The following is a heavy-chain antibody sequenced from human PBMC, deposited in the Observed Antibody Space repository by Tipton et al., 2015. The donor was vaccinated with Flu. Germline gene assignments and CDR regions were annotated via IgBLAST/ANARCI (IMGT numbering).Heavy chain of an antibody. V-gene: IGHV4-59*12. CDR1: GVSISSYY. CDR2: IYYSGST. D-gene: IGHD2-15*01. Sequence: TLSLTCTVSGVSISSYYWSWIRQPPGKGLEWIGYIYYSGSTNYNPSLKSRVTISVDTSKNQFSLKLSSVTAADTAVYYCARGLGVVVAVAFDIWGPRDNDHRLF. J-gene: IGHJ3*02. CDR3: ARGLGVVVAVAFDI.